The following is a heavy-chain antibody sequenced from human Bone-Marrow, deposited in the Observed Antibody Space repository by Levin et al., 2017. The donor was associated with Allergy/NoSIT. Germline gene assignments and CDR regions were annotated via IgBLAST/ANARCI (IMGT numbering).Heavy chain of an antibody. Sequence: SQTLSLTCAVSGYSINADSYWGWIRQPPGKGLEWIGSIFHSGSTYYNPSLQSRVTLSLDTSNNQFSLKLNSVTAADMAVYYCARGDNMIRGSLDYWGQGTLVTVSS. CDR2: IFHSGST. CDR1: GYSINADSY. D-gene: IGHD3-10*01. J-gene: IGHJ4*02. CDR3: ARGDNMIRGSLDY. V-gene: IGHV4-38-2*01.